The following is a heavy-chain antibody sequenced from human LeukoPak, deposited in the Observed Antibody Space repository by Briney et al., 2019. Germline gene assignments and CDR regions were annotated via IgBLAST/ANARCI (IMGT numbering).Heavy chain of an antibody. CDR3: ARVDDYVWGSYRLYYFDY. D-gene: IGHD3-16*02. V-gene: IGHV1-18*01. J-gene: IGHJ4*02. CDR2: ISGYNDDT. Sequence: ASVKVSCKASGYTFTNFGISWVRQAPGQGLEWMGWISGYNDDTKYAQDFQGRVTMTRDTSTSTAYMELSNLRSDDTAVYYCARVDDYVWGSYRLYYFDYWGQGTLVTVSS. CDR1: GYTFTNFG.